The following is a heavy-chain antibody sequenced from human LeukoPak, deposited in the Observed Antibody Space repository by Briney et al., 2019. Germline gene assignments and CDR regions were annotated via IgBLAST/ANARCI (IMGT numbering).Heavy chain of an antibody. Sequence: GGSLRLSCAASGFTFSSYSMNWVRQAPGKGLEWVSSISSSSSYIYYADSVKGRFTISRDNAENSLYLQMNSLRAEDTAVYYCARDVLYYHGSGSSAGWFDPWGQGTLVTVSS. V-gene: IGHV3-21*01. CDR1: GFTFSSYS. CDR3: ARDVLYYHGSGSSAGWFDP. D-gene: IGHD3-10*01. J-gene: IGHJ5*02. CDR2: ISSSSSYI.